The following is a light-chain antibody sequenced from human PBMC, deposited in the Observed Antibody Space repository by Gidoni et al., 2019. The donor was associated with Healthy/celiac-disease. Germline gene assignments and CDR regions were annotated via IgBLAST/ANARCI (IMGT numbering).Light chain of an antibody. CDR3: AAWDDSLNGVV. CDR2: STN. CDR1: SSTIGSNT. J-gene: IGLJ2*01. V-gene: IGLV1-44*01. Sequence: QSVLTQPPSASGTPGQRVTISCSGRSSTIGSNTVNWYQQLPGTAPKLLIYSTNQRPSGVPDRCSGSKSGTSASLAISVLQSEDEADYYCAAWDDSLNGVVFGGGTKLTVL.